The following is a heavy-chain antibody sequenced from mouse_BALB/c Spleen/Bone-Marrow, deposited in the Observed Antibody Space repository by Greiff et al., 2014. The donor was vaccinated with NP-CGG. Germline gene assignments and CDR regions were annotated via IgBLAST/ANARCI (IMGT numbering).Heavy chain of an antibody. D-gene: IGHD1-1*01. CDR1: GFNIKDTY. Sequence: EVQLQQSGAELVKPGASVKLSCTASGFNIKDTYMHWVEQRPEQGLEWIGRIDPANGNTKYDPEFQGKATITADTSSNTAYLQLSSLTSEDTAVYYCAAYYYGSSQFAYWGQGTLVTVSA. CDR2: IDPANGNT. V-gene: IGHV14-3*02. J-gene: IGHJ3*01. CDR3: AAYYYGSSQFAY.